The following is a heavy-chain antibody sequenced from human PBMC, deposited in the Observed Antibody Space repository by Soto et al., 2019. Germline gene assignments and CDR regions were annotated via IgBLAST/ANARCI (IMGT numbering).Heavy chain of an antibody. Sequence: QVQLVESGGGVVQPGRSLRLSCAASGFTFSSYGMHWVRQAPGKGLEWVAVISYDGSNKYYADSVKGRFTISRDNSKNRLYLQMNSLRAEDTAVYYCAKIPVVAATRCWFDPWGQGTLVTVSS. D-gene: IGHD2-15*01. CDR1: GFTFSSYG. V-gene: IGHV3-30*18. CDR3: AKIPVVAATRCWFDP. J-gene: IGHJ5*02. CDR2: ISYDGSNK.